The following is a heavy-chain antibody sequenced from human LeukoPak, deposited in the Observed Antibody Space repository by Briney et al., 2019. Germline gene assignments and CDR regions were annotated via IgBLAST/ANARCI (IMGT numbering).Heavy chain of an antibody. CDR1: GFTFSSHA. D-gene: IGHD3-3*01. CDR2: ISGSGGST. CDR3: AKTGGRFLEWFDSFDY. J-gene: IGHJ4*02. V-gene: IGHV3-23*01. Sequence: GASLRLSCAASGFTFSSHAMSWVRQAPGKGLEWVSAISGSGGSTYYADSVKGRFTISRDNSKNTLYLQMNSLRAEDTAVYYCAKTGGRFLEWFDSFDYWGQGTLVTVSS.